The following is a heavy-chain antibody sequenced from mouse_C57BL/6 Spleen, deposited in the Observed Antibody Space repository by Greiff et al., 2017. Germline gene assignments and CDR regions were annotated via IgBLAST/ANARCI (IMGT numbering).Heavy chain of an antibody. Sequence: EVHLVESGEGLVKPGGSLKLSCAASGFTFSGYAMSWVRQTPEKRLEWVAYISSGGDYIYYADTVKGRFTISRDNARNTLYLQMSSLKSEDTAMYYCTRDFYYAMDYWGQGTTLTVSS. D-gene: IGHD2-1*01. CDR1: GFTFSGYA. CDR3: TRDFYYAMDY. CDR2: ISSGGDYI. J-gene: IGHJ2*01. V-gene: IGHV5-9-1*02.